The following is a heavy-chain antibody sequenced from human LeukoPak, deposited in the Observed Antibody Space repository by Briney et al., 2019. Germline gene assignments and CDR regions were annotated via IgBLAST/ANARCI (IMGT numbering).Heavy chain of an antibody. V-gene: IGHV3-23*01. Sequence: PGGSLRLSCAASGFTFSSYAMSWVRQAPGKGLECISGFSGSGRSTYYADSVKGRFTISRDNSKNTLYLQMNSLRAEDTAVYYCARGALGYCSGGSCYRGFDYWGQGTLVTVSS. CDR2: FSGSGRST. CDR3: ARGALGYCSGGSCYRGFDY. CDR1: GFTFSSYA. J-gene: IGHJ4*02. D-gene: IGHD2-15*01.